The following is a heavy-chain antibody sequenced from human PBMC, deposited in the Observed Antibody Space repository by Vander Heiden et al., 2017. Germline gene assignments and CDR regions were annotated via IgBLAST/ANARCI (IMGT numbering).Heavy chain of an antibody. Sequence: QVTLKESDPVLVKPTETLTLTCTVSGFSLSSAEMGVSWIRQPPGKALEWLAHIFSNDERSYSTSLKSRLTISKDTSKSQVVLTMTNMDPVDTGTYYCARMSVTPVPTPWGYYYGMDVWGQGTTVTVSS. D-gene: IGHD4-17*01. CDR3: ARMSVTPVPTPWGYYYGMDV. CDR1: GFSLSSAEMG. J-gene: IGHJ6*02. CDR2: IFSNDER. V-gene: IGHV2-26*01.